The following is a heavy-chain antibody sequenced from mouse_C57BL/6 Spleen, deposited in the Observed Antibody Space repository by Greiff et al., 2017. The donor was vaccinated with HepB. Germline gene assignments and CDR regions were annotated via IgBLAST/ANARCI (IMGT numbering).Heavy chain of an antibody. CDR1: GFTFSSYA. V-gene: IGHV5-4*01. CDR2: ISDGGSYT. CDR3: ARDYSNHYFDY. D-gene: IGHD2-5*01. Sequence: EVMLVESGGGLVKPGGSLKLSCAASGFTFSSYAMSWVRQTPEKRLEWVATISDGGSYTYYPDNVKGRFTISRDNAKNNLYLQMSQLKSEDTAMYYCARDYSNHYFDYWGQGTTLTVSS. J-gene: IGHJ2*01.